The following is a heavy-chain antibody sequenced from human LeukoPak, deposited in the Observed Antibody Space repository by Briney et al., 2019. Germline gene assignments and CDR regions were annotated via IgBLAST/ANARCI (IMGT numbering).Heavy chain of an antibody. V-gene: IGHV3-64*02. J-gene: IGHJ4*02. Sequence: GGSLRLSCAASGFTFSTYAMHWVRQAPGKGLEYVSAISSDGDSTYYADSVKGRFTISRDNSKNTLYLQMGSLRAEDMAVYYCARSEQQDFGDYEFDYWGQGTLVTVSS. CDR1: GFTFSTYA. CDR3: ARSEQQDFGDYEFDY. CDR2: ISSDGDST. D-gene: IGHD4-17*01.